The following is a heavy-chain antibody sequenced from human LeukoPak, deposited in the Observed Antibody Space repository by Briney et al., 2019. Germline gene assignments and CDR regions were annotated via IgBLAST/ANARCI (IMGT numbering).Heavy chain of an antibody. V-gene: IGHV3-15*01. Sequence: GGSLRLSCAASGFTFINAWMSWVRQAPGKGLEWVGRIKSKTDGGTTDYAAPVKGRFTISRDDSKNTLYLQMYSLTTEDTAVYYCTTSLSSGYYIDYWGQGTLVTVSS. CDR2: IKSKTDGGTT. J-gene: IGHJ4*02. CDR3: TTSLSSGYYIDY. CDR1: GFTFINAW. D-gene: IGHD3-22*01.